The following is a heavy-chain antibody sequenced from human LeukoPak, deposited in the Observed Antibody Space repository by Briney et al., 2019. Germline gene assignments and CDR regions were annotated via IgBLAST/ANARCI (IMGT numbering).Heavy chain of an antibody. V-gene: IGHV4-61*02. D-gene: IGHD5-12*01. CDR3: ARGGGATRIDY. J-gene: IGHJ4*02. CDR2: IYTSGST. CDR1: GDSIRSGTYY. Sequence: SQTLSLTCSVSGDSIRSGTYYWSWIRQPAGKGLEWIGRIYTSGSTSYNPSLKSRVTISVDTSKNQSSLKLTSVTAADTAVCYCARGGGATRIDYWGQGTLVTVSS.